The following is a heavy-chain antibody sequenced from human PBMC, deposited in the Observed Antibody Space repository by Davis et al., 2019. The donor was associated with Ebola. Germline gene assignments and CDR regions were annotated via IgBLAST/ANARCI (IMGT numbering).Heavy chain of an antibody. CDR1: GFTFSSYA. D-gene: IGHD5-12*01. CDR2: ISYDGSNK. J-gene: IGHJ4*02. CDR3: ARDRAPYSGYGFDY. Sequence: PGGSLRLSCAASGFTFSSYAMHWVRQAPGKGLEWVAVISYDGSNKYYADSVKGRFTISRDNSKNTLYLQMNSLRAEDTAVYYCARDRAPYSGYGFDYWGQGTLVTVSS. V-gene: IGHV3-30-3*01.